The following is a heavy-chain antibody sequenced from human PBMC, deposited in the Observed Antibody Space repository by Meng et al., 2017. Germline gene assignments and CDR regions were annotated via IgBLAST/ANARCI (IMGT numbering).Heavy chain of an antibody. D-gene: IGHD1-26*01. V-gene: IGHV3-23*01. CDR1: GFTFSSYA. J-gene: IGHJ4*02. CDR3: ARVEWELLGWYFDY. CDR2: ISGSGGST. Sequence: SCKASGFTFSSYAMSWVRQAPGKGLEWVSAISGSGGSTYYADSVKGRFTISRDNAKNSLYLQMNSLRAEDTAVYYCARVEWELLGWYFDYWGQGTLVTVSS.